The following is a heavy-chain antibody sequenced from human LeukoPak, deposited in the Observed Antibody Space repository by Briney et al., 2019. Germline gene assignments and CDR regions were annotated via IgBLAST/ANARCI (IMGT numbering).Heavy chain of an antibody. V-gene: IGHV3-7*01. CDR2: IKQDGSEK. D-gene: IGHD2-15*01. CDR3: ARDKVVGATYFDY. CDR1: GFTFSSYW. J-gene: IGHJ4*02. Sequence: PGGSLRLSCAASGFTFSSYWVSWVRQAPGKGLEWVANIKQDGSEKYYVDSVKGRFTISRDNAKNSLYLQMNSLRAEDTAVYYCARDKVVGATYFDYWGQGTLVTVSS.